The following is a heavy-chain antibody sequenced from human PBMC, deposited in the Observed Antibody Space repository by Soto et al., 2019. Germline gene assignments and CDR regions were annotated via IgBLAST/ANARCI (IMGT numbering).Heavy chain of an antibody. CDR3: AREGGPGSLDWFDA. D-gene: IGHD3-10*01. V-gene: IGHV4-30-4*01. CDR2: IHYGGTT. CDR1: GGSLSGGDNY. Sequence: QVQLQESGPGLVKSSETLSLTCTVSGGSLSGGDNYWSRIRQLPGRGLEWIGHIHYGGTTYYSPSFKSRVILSVATSKSQFSLNLTSATAADTAVYFCAREGGPGSLDWFDAWGQGTPVTVSS. J-gene: IGHJ5*02.